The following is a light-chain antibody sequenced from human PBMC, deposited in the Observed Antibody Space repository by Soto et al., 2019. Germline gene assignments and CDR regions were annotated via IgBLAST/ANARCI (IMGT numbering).Light chain of an antibody. CDR2: KAS. J-gene: IGKJ1*01. CDR1: QSISSW. V-gene: IGKV1-5*03. CDR3: QQYNSYWT. Sequence: DLQMTQSPSTLSASVGDRVTITCRACQSISSWLAWYQQKPGKAPKLLIYKASSLESGVPSRFSGSGSGTEFTLTISSLQPDDFATYYCQQYNSYWTFGQGTKVEIK.